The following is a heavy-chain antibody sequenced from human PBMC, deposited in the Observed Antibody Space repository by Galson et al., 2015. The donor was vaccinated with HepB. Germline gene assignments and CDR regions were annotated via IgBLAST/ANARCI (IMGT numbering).Heavy chain of an antibody. CDR3: VSSPYYDFWSASTST. J-gene: IGHJ5*02. CDR1: GFTFSSYA. Sequence: SLRLSCAASGFTFSSYAMHWVRQAPGKGLEWVSVISYDGRSKYYVDSVKGRFTISRDNSKNTLYLQMNSLRPEDTAVYYCVSSPYYDFWSASTSTWGQGTLVTVSS. CDR2: ISYDGRSK. V-gene: IGHV3-30-3*01. D-gene: IGHD3-3*01.